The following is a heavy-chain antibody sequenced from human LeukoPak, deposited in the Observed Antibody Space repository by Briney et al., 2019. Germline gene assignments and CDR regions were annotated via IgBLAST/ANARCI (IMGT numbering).Heavy chain of an antibody. V-gene: IGHV3-7*03. CDR2: IKQDGGEK. CDR1: GFTFSSYS. D-gene: IGHD6-19*01. Sequence: GGSLRLSCAASGFTFSSYSMSWVRQAPGKGLKWVANIKQDGGEKSYVDSVKGRFTFSRDNAKNSLYLQMNSLRVEDTAVYYCARERSSGRGGSFDYWGQGTLVTVSS. CDR3: ARERSSGRGGSFDY. J-gene: IGHJ4*02.